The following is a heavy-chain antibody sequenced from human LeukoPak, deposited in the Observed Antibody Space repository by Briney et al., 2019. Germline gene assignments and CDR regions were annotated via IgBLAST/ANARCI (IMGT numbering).Heavy chain of an antibody. CDR2: IRYDGTNK. CDR3: AKESSSAWHDAFDI. Sequence: GGSLRLSCAASGFTFSSYGMHWVRQAPGKGLEWVAFIRYDGTNKYYADSVKGRFAISRDTSKNMLYLQMNSLRAEDTAVYYCAKESSSAWHDAFDIWGQGTMVTVSS. D-gene: IGHD6-19*01. J-gene: IGHJ3*02. CDR1: GFTFSSYG. V-gene: IGHV3-30*02.